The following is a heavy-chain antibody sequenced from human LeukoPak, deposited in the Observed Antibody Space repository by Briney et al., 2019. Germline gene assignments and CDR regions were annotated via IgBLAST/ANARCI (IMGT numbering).Heavy chain of an antibody. J-gene: IGHJ2*01. D-gene: IGHD4-17*01. Sequence: PSETLSLTCTVSGGSISSYYWSWIRQPPGKGLEWIGYIYYSGSTNYNPSPKSRVTISVDTSKNQFSLKLSSVTAADTAVYYCARLGGTVTVNWYFDLWGRGTLVTVSS. CDR1: GGSISSYY. CDR2: IYYSGST. CDR3: ARLGGTVTVNWYFDL. V-gene: IGHV4-59*01.